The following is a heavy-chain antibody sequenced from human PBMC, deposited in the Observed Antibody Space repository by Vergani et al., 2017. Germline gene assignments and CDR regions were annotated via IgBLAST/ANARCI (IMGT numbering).Heavy chain of an antibody. CDR3: TRGAYSGIQIGSYFDL. J-gene: IGHJ4*02. CDR1: GFTFSHYS. Sequence: EVQMVESGGGLVKPGGSLRLSCVASGFTFSHYSMNWVRQAPGKGLEWVSRITSDGSSSTSTDSVKGRFTISRDNAKNTLYLQMSSLRTEDTAIYYCTRGAYSGIQIGSYFDLWGQGTLVTVSS. CDR2: ITSDGSSS. D-gene: IGHD2-21*01. V-gene: IGHV3-74*01.